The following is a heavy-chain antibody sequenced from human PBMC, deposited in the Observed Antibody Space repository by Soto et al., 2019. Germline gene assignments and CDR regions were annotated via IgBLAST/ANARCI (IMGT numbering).Heavy chain of an antibody. CDR3: ARANGLRLGELSWGGPNWFDP. J-gene: IGHJ5*02. Sequence: QVRLQQWGAGLLKPSETLSLTCAVYGGSFIGYYWSWIRQPPGKGLEWIGEINPTGSTNYNPSLKSRVTILRDTSKNQFSLKRSSVTAADTAMYYCARANGLRLGELSWGGPNWFDPWGQGTLVTVSS. CDR2: INPTGST. CDR1: GGSFIGYY. D-gene: IGHD3-16*02. V-gene: IGHV4-34*01.